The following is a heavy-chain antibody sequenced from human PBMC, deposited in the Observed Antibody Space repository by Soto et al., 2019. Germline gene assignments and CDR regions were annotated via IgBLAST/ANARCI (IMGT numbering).Heavy chain of an antibody. CDR3: ARVSRVRGAIKPPYYMDV. Sequence: EVQLVESGGGLVKPGGSLRLSCAASGFTFSSYSMNWVRQAPGKGLEWVSSISSSSSYIYYADSVKGRFTISRDNAKNSLYLQMNSLRAEDTAVYYCARVSRVRGAIKPPYYMDVWGKGTTVTVSS. CDR2: ISSSSSYI. J-gene: IGHJ6*03. V-gene: IGHV3-21*01. D-gene: IGHD3-10*01. CDR1: GFTFSSYS.